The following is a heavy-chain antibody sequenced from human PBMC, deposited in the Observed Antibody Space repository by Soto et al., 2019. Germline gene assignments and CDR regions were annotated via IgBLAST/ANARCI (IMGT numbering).Heavy chain of an antibody. Sequence: GGSLRLSCAASGFTFSSYGMHWVRQAPGKGLEWVAVIWYDGSNKYYADSVKGRFTISRDNSKNTLYLQMNSLRAEDTAVYYCAREVKEWLRAAFDIWGQGTMVTVSS. D-gene: IGHD5-12*01. CDR1: GFTFSSYG. CDR3: AREVKEWLRAAFDI. J-gene: IGHJ3*02. CDR2: IWYDGSNK. V-gene: IGHV3-33*01.